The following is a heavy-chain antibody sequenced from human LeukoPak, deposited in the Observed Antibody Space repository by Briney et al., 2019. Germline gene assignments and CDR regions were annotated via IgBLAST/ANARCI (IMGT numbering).Heavy chain of an antibody. J-gene: IGHJ3*02. V-gene: IGHV1-69*13. CDR2: IIPIFGTA. Sequence: GASVKVSCKASGGTFSSYAISWVRQAPGQGLEWMGGIIPIFGTANYAQKFQGRVTITADESTSTAYMELSSLRSEDTAVYYCARKRGEVLRFLEWLSDHAFDIWGQGTMVTVSS. CDR3: ARKRGEVLRFLEWLSDHAFDI. CDR1: GGTFSSYA. D-gene: IGHD3-3*01.